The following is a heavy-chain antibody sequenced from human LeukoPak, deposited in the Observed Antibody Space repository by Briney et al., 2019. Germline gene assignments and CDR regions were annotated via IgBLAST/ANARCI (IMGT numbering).Heavy chain of an antibody. J-gene: IGHJ6*03. CDR1: GFTFSSNY. V-gene: IGHV3-66*01. CDR3: ARDSSYYYYYMDV. CDR2: IYSTGST. Sequence: GGALRLSCAASGFTFSSNYMSWVGQARGKGVEGFSLIYSTGSTYYADSVRGRFTISRDNSKNTLYLQMNSLRAEDTAVYYCARDSSYYYYYMDVWGKGTTVIVSS.